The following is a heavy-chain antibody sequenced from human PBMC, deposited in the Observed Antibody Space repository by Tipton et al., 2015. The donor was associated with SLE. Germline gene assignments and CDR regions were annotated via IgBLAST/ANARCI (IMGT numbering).Heavy chain of an antibody. CDR3: ARVGPFGVVGFDY. J-gene: IGHJ4*02. Sequence: TLSLTCTVSGGSISSGDYYWSWIRQAPGKGLEWVGSISHFGSTDYSPSLKSRVTISVDTSKNQFSLKLSSVTAADTAVYYCARVGPFGVVGFDYWGQGTLVTVSS. CDR2: ISHFGST. V-gene: IGHV4-30-4*01. D-gene: IGHD3-3*01. CDR1: GGSISSGDYY.